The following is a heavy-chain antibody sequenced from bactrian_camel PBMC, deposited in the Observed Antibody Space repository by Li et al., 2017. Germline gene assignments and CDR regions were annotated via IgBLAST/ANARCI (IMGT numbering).Heavy chain of an antibody. J-gene: IGHJ4*01. V-gene: IGHV3S63*01. D-gene: IGHD7*01. CDR2: IDSVGIT. CDR3: AYASFTIAPRSQLVSHWYGY. CDR1: GYPEDYWC. Sequence: HVQLVESGGGSAQGGGSLRLSCSVSGYPEDYWCMGWFRQEIGKEREGVASIDSVGITTYADSVKGRFTISQDNGVNTLYLQMNSLASEDTAMYYCAYASFTIAPRSQLVSHWYGYWGQGTQVTVS.